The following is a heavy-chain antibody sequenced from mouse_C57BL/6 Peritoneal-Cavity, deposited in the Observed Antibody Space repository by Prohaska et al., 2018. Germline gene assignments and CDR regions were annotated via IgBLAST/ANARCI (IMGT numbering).Heavy chain of an antibody. CDR2: IYPGSGST. CDR3: ARGIKGTYFDY. V-gene: IGHV1-55*01. D-gene: IGHD2-14*01. J-gene: IGHJ2*01. Sequence: ITWVKQRPGQGLEWIGDIYPGSGSTNYNEKCKSKATLTVDTSSSTAYMQLSSLTSEDSAVYYCARGIKGTYFDYWGQGTTLTVYS.